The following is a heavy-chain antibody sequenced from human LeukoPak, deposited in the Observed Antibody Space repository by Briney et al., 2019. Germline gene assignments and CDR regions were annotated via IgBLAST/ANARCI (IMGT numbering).Heavy chain of an antibody. CDR1: GYTFTSYY. D-gene: IGHD2-21*02. V-gene: IGHV1-46*01. CDR2: INPSGGST. J-gene: IGHJ4*02. CDR3: ARDVHKQVMTAPNFDY. Sequence: AASVKVSCKASGYTFTSYYMHWVRQAPGQGLEWMGIINPSGGSTSYAQKFQGRVTMTRDTSTSTVYMELSSLRSEDTAVYYCARDVHKQVMTAPNFDYWGQGTLVTVSS.